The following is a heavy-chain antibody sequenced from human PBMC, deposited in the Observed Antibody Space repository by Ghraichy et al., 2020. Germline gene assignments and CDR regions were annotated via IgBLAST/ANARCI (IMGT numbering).Heavy chain of an antibody. D-gene: IGHD2-2*02. CDR2: IIPIFGTA. CDR3: ARDLVVVVPAAIPDYYYYYMDV. V-gene: IGHV1-69*13. J-gene: IGHJ6*03. CDR1: GGTFSSYA. Sequence: SVKVSCKASGGTFSSYAISWVRQAPGQGLEWMGGIIPIFGTANYAQKFQGRVTITADESTSTAYMELSSLRSEDTAVYYCARDLVVVVPAAIPDYYYYYMDVWGKGTTVTVSS.